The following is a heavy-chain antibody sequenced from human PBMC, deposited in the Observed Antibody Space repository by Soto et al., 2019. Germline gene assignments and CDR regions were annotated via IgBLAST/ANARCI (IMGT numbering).Heavy chain of an antibody. V-gene: IGHV1-18*01. J-gene: IGHJ5*02. CDR1: GYTFTTHG. CDR3: ARDGGPYSSTWYWFDP. CDR2: IHTYTGNT. Sequence: QVQLVQSGGEVKKPGASVKVSCKASGYTFTTHGISWVRQAPGQGLEWMGWIHTYTGNTIYAQKFQGRVTVTTGTSTSTAYMELGNLRSDDTAMYYCARDGGPYSSTWYWFDPWGQGTRVTVSS. D-gene: IGHD2-2*01.